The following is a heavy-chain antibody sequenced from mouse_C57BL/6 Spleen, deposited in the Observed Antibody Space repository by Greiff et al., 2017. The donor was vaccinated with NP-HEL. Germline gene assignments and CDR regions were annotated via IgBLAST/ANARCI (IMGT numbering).Heavy chain of an antibody. V-gene: IGHV5-6*01. Sequence: VQLKESGGDLVKPGGSLKLSCAASGYTFSSYGMSWVRQTPDKRLEWVATISSGGSYTYYPDSVKGRFTISRDNAKNTLYLQMSSLKSEDTAMYYCARQDYGAMDYWGQGTSVTVSS. D-gene: IGHD1-1*01. J-gene: IGHJ4*01. CDR3: ARQDYGAMDY. CDR1: GYTFSSYG. CDR2: ISSGGSYT.